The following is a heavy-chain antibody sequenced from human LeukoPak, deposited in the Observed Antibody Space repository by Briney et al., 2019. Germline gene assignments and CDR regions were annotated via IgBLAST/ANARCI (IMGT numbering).Heavy chain of an antibody. CDR1: GASFRSGDKD. J-gene: IGHJ4*02. CDR2: IHPSGIL. Sequence: SQTLSLTCTVSGASFRSGDKDWNWSRQSPGKGLEYISSIHPSGILSNNPSLETRVTISIDTSKNQFPLNLTSVTAADTAVYFCEEGMGSRKLCFWGQGSLVIVS. D-gene: IGHD2-2*01. V-gene: IGHV4-31*03. CDR3: EEGMGSRKLCF.